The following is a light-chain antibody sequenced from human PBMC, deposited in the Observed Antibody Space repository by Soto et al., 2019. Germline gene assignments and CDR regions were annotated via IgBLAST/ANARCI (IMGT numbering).Light chain of an antibody. CDR2: EGS. Sequence: QSVLTQPASVSGSPGQSITISCTGTSSDVGSYNLVSWYQQHPGKAPKLMIYEGSKRPSGVSNRFSGSKSGNTASLTISGLQAEDEADYYCCSYAGRGVFGPGTKLTVL. J-gene: IGLJ1*01. V-gene: IGLV2-23*01. CDR1: SSDVGSYNL. CDR3: CSYAGRGV.